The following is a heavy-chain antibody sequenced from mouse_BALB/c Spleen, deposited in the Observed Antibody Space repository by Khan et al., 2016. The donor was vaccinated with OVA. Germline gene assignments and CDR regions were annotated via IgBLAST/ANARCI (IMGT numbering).Heavy chain of an antibody. V-gene: IGHV3-8*02. J-gene: IGHJ3*01. CDR2: MIYSGNT. Sequence: EVQLQESGPSLVKPSQTLSLTCSVTGDSITSGYWSWIRKFPGNKLEYMGYMIYSGNTYYNPSLKSRISITRNTSKNQYYLQLNSVTTEDTATYXCARSAYRYAFAYWGQGTLVTVSA. CDR1: GDSITSGY. D-gene: IGHD2-14*01. CDR3: ARSAYRYAFAY.